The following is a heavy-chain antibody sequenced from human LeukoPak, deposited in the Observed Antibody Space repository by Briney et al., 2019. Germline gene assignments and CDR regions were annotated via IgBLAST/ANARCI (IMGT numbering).Heavy chain of an antibody. CDR1: GYTFTGYY. J-gene: IGHJ5*02. V-gene: IGHV1-2*06. Sequence: ASVKVSCKASGYTFTGYYMHWVRQAPGQGLEWMGRINPNSGGTNYAQKFQGRATMTRDTSINTPYMELNRLRSDDTAVYYCARYWFGCGSPWGQGTLVTVSS. D-gene: IGHD2-21*01. CDR3: ARYWFGCGSP. CDR2: INPNSGGT.